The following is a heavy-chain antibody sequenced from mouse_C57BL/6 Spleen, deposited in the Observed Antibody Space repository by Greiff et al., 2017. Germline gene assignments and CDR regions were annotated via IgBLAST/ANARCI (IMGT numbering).Heavy chain of an antibody. CDR3: AKPGGNYGSSEYFDV. CDR1: GFSLTSYG. CDR2: IWGDGST. V-gene: IGHV2-3*01. D-gene: IGHD1-1*01. J-gene: IGHJ1*03. Sequence: VQLVESGPGLVAPSQSLSITCTVSGFSLTSYGVSWVRQPPGKGLEWLGVIWGDGSTNYHSALISRLSISKDNSKSQVFLKMNSRQTDDTATYYCAKPGGNYGSSEYFDVWGTGTTVTVSS.